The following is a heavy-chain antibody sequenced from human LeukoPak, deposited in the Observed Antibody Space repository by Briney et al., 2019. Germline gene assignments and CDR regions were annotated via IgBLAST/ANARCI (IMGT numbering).Heavy chain of an antibody. Sequence: PGGSLRLSCAASGFKFSDYYMTWIRQAPGKGLEWVSYISSRGSTIFYADSVKGRFTISRDNAKNSLYLQMNSLRAEDTAVYYCARVLYSSGWYVGVDYWGQGTLVTVSS. J-gene: IGHJ4*02. CDR1: GFKFSDYY. V-gene: IGHV3-11*01. CDR3: ARVLYSSGWYVGVDY. D-gene: IGHD6-19*01. CDR2: ISSRGSTI.